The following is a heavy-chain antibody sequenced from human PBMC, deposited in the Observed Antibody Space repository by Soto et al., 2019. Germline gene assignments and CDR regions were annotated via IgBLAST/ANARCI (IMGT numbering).Heavy chain of an antibody. CDR2: IKNDGSGT. J-gene: IGHJ4*02. CDR1: GFTFSSYW. D-gene: IGHD5-18*01. Sequence: EVQLVESGGGLVQPGGSLTLSCAASGFTFSSYWMHWVRQAPGKGLVWVSRIKNDGSGTIYADSVKGRTTISRDKAKNXXYLHMNSLGVEETAVYYCVRGDGDCEEGNGYLGRHWGQGTLVTVSS. CDR3: VRGDGDCEEGNGYLGRH. V-gene: IGHV3-74*01.